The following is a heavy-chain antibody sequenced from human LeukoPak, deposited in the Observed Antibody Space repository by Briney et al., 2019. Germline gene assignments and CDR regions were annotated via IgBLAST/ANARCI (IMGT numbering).Heavy chain of an antibody. V-gene: IGHV4-34*01. Sequence: SETLSLTCAVYGESFSGYYWSWIRQPPGKGLEWMGEINHSGSTNYNPSLKSRVTISVDTSKNQFSLKLGSVTAADTAVYYCARVPVGDYYYYYMDVWGKGTTVTVSS. CDR1: GESFSGYY. J-gene: IGHJ6*03. D-gene: IGHD3-16*01. CDR2: INHSGST. CDR3: ARVPVGDYYYYYMDV.